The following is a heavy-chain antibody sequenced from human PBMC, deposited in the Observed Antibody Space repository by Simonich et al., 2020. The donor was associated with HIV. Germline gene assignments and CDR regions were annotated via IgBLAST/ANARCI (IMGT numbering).Heavy chain of an antibody. CDR2: IHWNDYK. V-gene: IGHV2-5*01. J-gene: IGHJ1*01. CDR1: GFSLRTSGVG. D-gene: IGHD3-22*01. CDR3: AHLYDSSGYYYVFFQH. Sequence: ITLRESGPPLVKPTQTLTLTCTFSGFSLRTSGVGVGWIRQPPEKALDWLALIHWNDYKSYSPSLKSRLTITKDTSKNQVVLTMTNMDPVDTATYYCAHLYDSSGYYYVFFQHWGQGTLVTVSS.